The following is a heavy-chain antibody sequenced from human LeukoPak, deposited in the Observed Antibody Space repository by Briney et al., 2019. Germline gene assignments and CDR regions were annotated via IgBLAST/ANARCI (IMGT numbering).Heavy chain of an antibody. J-gene: IGHJ4*02. V-gene: IGHV3-23*01. CDR3: AKDAAISVAADDY. CDR1: GFTFSSYG. D-gene: IGHD6-19*01. CDR2: ISGSGDRT. Sequence: GGSLRLSCAASGFTFSSYGMHWVRQAPGKGLEWVSSISGSGDRTYYADSVKGRFTISRDNSKNTLYVQMNSLRVEDTAVYYCAKDAAISVAADDYGGQGTLVTVSS.